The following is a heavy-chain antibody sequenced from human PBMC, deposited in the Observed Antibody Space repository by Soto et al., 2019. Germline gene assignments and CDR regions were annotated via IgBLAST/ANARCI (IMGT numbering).Heavy chain of an antibody. V-gene: IGHV1-8*01. CDR2: MNGNRDNT. J-gene: IGHJ2*01. D-gene: IGHD4-4*01. CDR1: RYTFTTYD. CDR3: ARRTVAHWYFDL. Sequence: QVQLVQSGAEVKKPGASVKVSCQASRYTFTTYDINWVRLAPGQGLEWMGWMNGNRDNTGCAQKFQGRLTMTKDTSKSTAYMELSSLTSDDTAVYYCARRTVAHWYFDLWGRGTLVTVSS.